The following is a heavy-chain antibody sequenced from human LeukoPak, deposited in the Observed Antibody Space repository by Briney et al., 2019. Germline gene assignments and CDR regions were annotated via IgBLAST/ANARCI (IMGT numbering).Heavy chain of an antibody. Sequence: GASVKASCKASGYTFTSYDINWVRQATGQGLEWMGWMSPNSGNTGYAQKFQGRVTITRNTSISTAYMDLSSLRSEDTAVYYCARGRFSGYVDYWGQGTLVTVSS. CDR1: GYTFTSYD. CDR2: MSPNSGNT. CDR3: ARGRFSGYVDY. V-gene: IGHV1-8*03. D-gene: IGHD5-12*01. J-gene: IGHJ4*02.